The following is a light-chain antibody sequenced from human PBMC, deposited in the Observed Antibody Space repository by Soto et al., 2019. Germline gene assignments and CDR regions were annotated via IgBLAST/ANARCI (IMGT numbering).Light chain of an antibody. J-gene: IGKJ5*01. CDR2: GAS. CDR1: QTVSSNF. Sequence: ESVLTQSPGTLSLSPGDRATLSCSASQTVSSNFLAWYQQRPAQASRLLIHGASTRATGITDRFSGSVSGTDFTLIISGLEPEDFAVYYCQQYGSSPITFGQGTRLEIK. CDR3: QQYGSSPIT. V-gene: IGKV3-20*01.